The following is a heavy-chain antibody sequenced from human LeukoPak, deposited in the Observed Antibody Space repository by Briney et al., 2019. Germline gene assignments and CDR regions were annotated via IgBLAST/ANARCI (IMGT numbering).Heavy chain of an antibody. CDR2: VKNRGDGRTT. CDR1: GFTFSNAY. J-gene: IGHJ4*02. D-gene: IGHD3-16*01. Sequence: PGGSLRLSCAASGFTFSNAYMNWVRQAPGKGLEWVGRVKNRGDGRTTDYAAPVKGRFTISRDDSKRTVYLQMNSLKTEDTAVYFCTTEYFGGFEYWGQGTLVTVSS. V-gene: IGHV3-15*07. CDR3: TTEYFGGFEY.